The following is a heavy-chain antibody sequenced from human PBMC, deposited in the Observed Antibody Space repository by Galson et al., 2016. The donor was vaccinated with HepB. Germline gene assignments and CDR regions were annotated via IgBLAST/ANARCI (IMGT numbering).Heavy chain of an antibody. Sequence: QSGAEVKKTGESLRISCQGSGYIFTDYWISWVRQMPGKGLEWMGRIDPSDSYTNYSPSFQGHVTISADKSISTAYLQLNSLKAADTAVYFCARDSIGTNWGQKGAFDIWGQGTMVTVSS. CDR2: IDPSDSYT. V-gene: IGHV5-10-1*01. D-gene: IGHD7-27*01. CDR3: ARDSIGTNWGQKGAFDI. CDR1: GYIFTDYW. J-gene: IGHJ3*02.